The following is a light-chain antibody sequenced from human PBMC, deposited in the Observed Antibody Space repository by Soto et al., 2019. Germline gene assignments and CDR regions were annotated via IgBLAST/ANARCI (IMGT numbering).Light chain of an antibody. J-gene: IGLJ1*01. CDR2: DVN. V-gene: IGLV2-11*01. Sequence: QSALTQPPSASGSVGQSVTISCTGTSSDVGAYNYVSWYQQHPGKAPKLMIYDVNKRPSGVPDRFSGSKSGSTASLTISGLQAEDEADYYCCSYAGSYSYAFATGTKVTVL. CDR1: SSDVGAYNY. CDR3: CSYAGSYSYA.